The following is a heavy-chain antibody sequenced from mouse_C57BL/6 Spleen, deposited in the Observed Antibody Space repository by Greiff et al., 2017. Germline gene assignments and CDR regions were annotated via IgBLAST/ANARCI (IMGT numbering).Heavy chain of an antibody. V-gene: IGHV5-9-1*02. D-gene: IGHD2-3*01. CDR1: GFTFSSYA. CDR3: TMGWLLPYYAMED. CDR2: ISSGGDYI. J-gene: IGHJ4*01. Sequence: EVKLVESGEGLVKPGGSLKLSCAASGFTFSSYAMSWVRQTPEKRLEWVAYISSGGDYIYYADTVKGRFTISRDNARNTLYLQMSRLKSEDTAMYYGTMGWLLPYYAMEDWGQGASVTVAS.